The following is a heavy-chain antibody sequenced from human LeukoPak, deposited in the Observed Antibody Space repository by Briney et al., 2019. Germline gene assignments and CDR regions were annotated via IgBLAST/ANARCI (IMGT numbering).Heavy chain of an antibody. Sequence: SQTLSLTCAISGDSLSSKNAAWNWLRQSPSRGLEWLGRTYYRSKLYNEYAVSVKSRITINPDTSKNQFSLQLNSVTPEDTAVYYCARAVGYFDLWGRGTLVTVSS. V-gene: IGHV6-1*01. CDR2: TYYRSKLYN. CDR3: ARAVGYFDL. J-gene: IGHJ2*01. CDR1: GDSLSSKNAA.